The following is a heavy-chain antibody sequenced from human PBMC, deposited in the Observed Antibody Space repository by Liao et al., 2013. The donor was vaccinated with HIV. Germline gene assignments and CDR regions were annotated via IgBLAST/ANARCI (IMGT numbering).Heavy chain of an antibody. CDR3: AMGARMVLLSY. D-gene: IGHD3-10*01. CDR2: INHSGST. V-gene: IGHV4-34*01. Sequence: QVQLQQWGAGLLKPSETLSLTCAVYGGSFSGYYWSWIRQPPGKGLEWIGEINHSGSTNYNPSLKSRVTISVDTSKNQFSLKLSSVTAADTAVYYCAMGARMVLLSYWGQGTLVTVSS. CDR1: GGSFSGYY. J-gene: IGHJ4*02.